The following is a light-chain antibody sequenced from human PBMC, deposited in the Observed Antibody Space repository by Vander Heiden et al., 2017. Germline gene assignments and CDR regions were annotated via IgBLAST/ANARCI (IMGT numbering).Light chain of an antibody. CDR3: MQALQTPWT. CDR2: LGS. CDR1: HSLPHRNGYNY. Sequence: DIVMTPSPLSLPVTPGAPASIACSSRHSLPHRNGYNYLAWYLQKPGQSPQLLIYLGSNRASGVPDKFSGSGSGPEFTLKSSRVEAEDVGVYYCMQALQTPWTFGQGTKVEIK. V-gene: IGKV2-28*01. J-gene: IGKJ1*01.